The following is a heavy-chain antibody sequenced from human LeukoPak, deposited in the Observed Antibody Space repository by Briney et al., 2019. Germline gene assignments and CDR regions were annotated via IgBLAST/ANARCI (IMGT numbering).Heavy chain of an antibody. Sequence: GGSLRLSCAASGFTVSSNYMSWVRQAPGKGLEWVSVIYSSGSTYYADSVKGRFTISRHNSKNKLYLQMNSLRAGATAVYYCAKAQTPYGSGSYSPIDYWGQGTLVTVSS. CDR1: GFTVSSNY. V-gene: IGHV3-53*04. CDR3: AKAQTPYGSGSYSPIDY. J-gene: IGHJ4*02. CDR2: IYSSGST. D-gene: IGHD3-10*01.